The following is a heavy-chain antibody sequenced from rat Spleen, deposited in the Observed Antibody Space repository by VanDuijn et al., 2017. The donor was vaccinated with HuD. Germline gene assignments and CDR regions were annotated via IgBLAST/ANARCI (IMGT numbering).Heavy chain of an antibody. D-gene: IGHD1-6*01. J-gene: IGHJ4*01. CDR1: GFTFNDHF. CDR3: ASLMYTPDYLGVMDV. Sequence: EVQLVESGGGLVQPGRSLKLSCAASGFTFNDHFMAWVRQAPTKGLEWVATISSDGSSTYYRDSVKGRFTISRDNAKSTLYLQMDSLRSEDTATYYCASLMYTPDYLGVMDVWGQGASVTVSS. V-gene: IGHV5-29*01. CDR2: ISSDGSST.